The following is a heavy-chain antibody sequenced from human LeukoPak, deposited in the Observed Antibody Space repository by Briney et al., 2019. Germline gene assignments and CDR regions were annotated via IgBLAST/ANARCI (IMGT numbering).Heavy chain of an antibody. D-gene: IGHD3-22*01. V-gene: IGHV1-46*01. Sequence: ASVKVSCKASGDTFTSYYMHWVRQAPGQGLEWMGIINPSGGSTSYAQKFQGRVTMTRDMSTSTVYMELSSLRSEDTAVYYCARGRYYYDSSDYYYEGDAFDIWGQGTMVTVSS. CDR3: ARGRYYYDSSDYYYEGDAFDI. CDR2: INPSGGST. J-gene: IGHJ3*02. CDR1: GDTFTSYY.